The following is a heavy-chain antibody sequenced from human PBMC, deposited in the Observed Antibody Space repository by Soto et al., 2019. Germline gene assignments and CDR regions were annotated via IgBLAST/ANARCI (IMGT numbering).Heavy chain of an antibody. D-gene: IGHD2-2*01. J-gene: IGHJ3*02. V-gene: IGHV1-8*01. CDR2: MNPNSGNT. CDR1: GYTFTSYD. Sequence: ASVKVSCKASGYTFTSYDINWVRQATGQGLEWMGWMNPNSGNTGYAQKFQGRVTMTRNTSISTAYMELSSLRSEDTAVYYCATAQGKGYCSSTSCLAFDAFDIWGQGTMVTVSS. CDR3: ATAQGKGYCSSTSCLAFDAFDI.